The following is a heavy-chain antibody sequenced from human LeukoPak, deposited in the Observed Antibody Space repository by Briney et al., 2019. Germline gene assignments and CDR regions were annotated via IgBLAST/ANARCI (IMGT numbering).Heavy chain of an antibody. CDR3: ARAYYHDSSDYYFPLDY. Sequence: ASVKVSCKASGYTFTSYGISWVRQAPGQGLEWMGWISAYNGNTNYAQKLQGRVTMTRDTSTSTVYMELSSLRSEDTAVYYCARAYYHDSSDYYFPLDYWGQGTLVTVSS. D-gene: IGHD3-22*01. CDR2: ISAYNGNT. V-gene: IGHV1-18*01. CDR1: GYTFTSYG. J-gene: IGHJ4*02.